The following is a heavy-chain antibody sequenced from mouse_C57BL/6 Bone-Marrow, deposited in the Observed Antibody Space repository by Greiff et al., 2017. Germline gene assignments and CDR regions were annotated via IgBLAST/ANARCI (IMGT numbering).Heavy chain of an antibody. CDR3: TSSLYDGYCLSYALDY. J-gene: IGHJ4*01. V-gene: IGHV14-4*01. Sequence: VQLKESGAELVRPGASVKLSCTASGFNFTDDYMHWVKQRPEQGLEWIGWIDPENGDTEYASKFQGKATITADTSSNTAYLQLSSLTSEDTAVYYCTSSLYDGYCLSYALDYWGQGTSVTVSS. CDR2: IDPENGDT. CDR1: GFNFTDDY. D-gene: IGHD2-3*01.